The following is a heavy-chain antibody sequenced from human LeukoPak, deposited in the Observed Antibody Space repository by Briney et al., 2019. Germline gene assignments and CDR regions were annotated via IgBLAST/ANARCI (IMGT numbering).Heavy chain of an antibody. CDR1: GFTFSSYW. CDR2: IKQDGSEK. Sequence: GGSLRLSCAASGFTFSSYWVSWVRQAPGKGLEWVANIKQDGSEKYYVDSVKGRFTISRDNAKNSLYLQMNSLRAEDTAVYYCARDCPNTYEYSSSPDYGGQGTLVPVS. J-gene: IGHJ4*02. D-gene: IGHD6-6*01. V-gene: IGHV3-7*01. CDR3: ARDCPNTYEYSSSPDY.